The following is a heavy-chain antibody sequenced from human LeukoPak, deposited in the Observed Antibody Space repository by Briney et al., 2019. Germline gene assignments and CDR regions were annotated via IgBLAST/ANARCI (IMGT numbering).Heavy chain of an antibody. D-gene: IGHD3-22*01. Sequence: ASVKVSCKASGYIFTGYYMHWVRQAPGQGLEWMGWINPNSGGTNSAQKFQGRVTMTRDTSINTAYMELSSLRSDDTAVYYCAGGSSTGYFYADYYFDYWGQGTLVTVSS. CDR1: GYIFTGYY. V-gene: IGHV1-2*02. J-gene: IGHJ4*02. CDR3: AGGSSTGYFYADYYFDY. CDR2: INPNSGGT.